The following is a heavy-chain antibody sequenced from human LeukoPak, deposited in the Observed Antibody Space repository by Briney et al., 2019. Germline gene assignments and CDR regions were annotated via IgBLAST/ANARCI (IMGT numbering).Heavy chain of an antibody. V-gene: IGHV3-74*01. CDR1: GFTFDTYW. CDR3: ARGLRDRYGMDV. Sequence: GGSLRLSCAASGFTFDTYWMHWVRHAPGKGLVWVSRIHRDGNNINYADFVQGRFTVSRDNAKNTLYLQMHSLRVEDTAMYFCARGLRDRYGMDVWGQGTTVTVSS. J-gene: IGHJ6*02. CDR2: IHRDGNNI.